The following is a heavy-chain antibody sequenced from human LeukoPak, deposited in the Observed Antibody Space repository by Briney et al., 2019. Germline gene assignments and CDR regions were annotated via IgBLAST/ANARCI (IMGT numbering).Heavy chain of an antibody. V-gene: IGHV3-23*01. Sequence: PGGSLRLSCAASGFTFSSYGMQWVRQAPGKGLEWVSAISGSGVTTHYAGSVKGRFSISRDNSKNTLYLQMNSLRVEDTALYYCAKKVVVGATSPYSDFQDWGQGTLVTVSS. J-gene: IGHJ1*01. D-gene: IGHD1-26*01. CDR3: AKKVVVGATSPYSDFQD. CDR2: ISGSGVTT. CDR1: GFTFSSYG.